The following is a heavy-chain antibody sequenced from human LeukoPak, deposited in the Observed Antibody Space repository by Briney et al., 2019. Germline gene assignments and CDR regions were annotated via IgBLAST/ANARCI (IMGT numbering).Heavy chain of an antibody. D-gene: IGHD1-26*01. CDR2: IYYSGST. CDR1: GYSINNGYY. CDR3: ARIRSNHSGRDY. Sequence: PSETLSLTCTVFGYSINNGYYWGWIRQPPGKGLEWIGYIYYSGSTNYNPSLKSRVTISVDKSKNQFSLKLSSVTAADTAVYYCARIRSNHSGRDYWGQGTLVTVSS. V-gene: IGHV4-61*05. J-gene: IGHJ4*02.